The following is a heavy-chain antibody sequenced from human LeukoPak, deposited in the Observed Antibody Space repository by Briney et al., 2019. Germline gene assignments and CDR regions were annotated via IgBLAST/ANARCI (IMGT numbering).Heavy chain of an antibody. CDR2: IKQEGREK. CDR3: ARDFDGGDCCL. Sequence: PGGSLRLSCAASGFTVSSNYMSWVRQAPGKGLEWVANIKQEGREKYYVDSVKGRFTISRDNAKNSLYLQMNSLRAEDTAVYYCARDFDGGDCCLWGQGTLVTVSS. V-gene: IGHV3-7*01. D-gene: IGHD2-21*02. CDR1: GFTVSSNY. J-gene: IGHJ4*02.